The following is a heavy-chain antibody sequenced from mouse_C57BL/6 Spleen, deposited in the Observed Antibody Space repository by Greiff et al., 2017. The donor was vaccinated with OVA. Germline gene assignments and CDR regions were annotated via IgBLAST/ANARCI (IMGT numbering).Heavy chain of an antibody. CDR2: ISYDGSN. D-gene: IGHD2-2*01. V-gene: IGHV3-6*01. CDR3: ARDRDYSGDGYVFAY. CDR1: GYSITSGYY. Sequence: EVKLVESGPGLVKPSQSLSLTCSVTGYSITSGYYWNWIRQFPGNKLEWMGYISYDGSNNYNPSLKNRISITRDTSKNQFFLKLNSVTTEDTATYYCARDRDYSGDGYVFAYWGQGTLVTVSA. J-gene: IGHJ3*01.